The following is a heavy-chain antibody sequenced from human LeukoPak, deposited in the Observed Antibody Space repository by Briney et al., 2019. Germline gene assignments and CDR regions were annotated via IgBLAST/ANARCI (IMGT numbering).Heavy chain of an antibody. Sequence: VASVKVSCKASGGTFSSYAISWVRQAPGQGLEWMGGIIPIFGTANYAQKFQGRVTITTDESTSTAYMELSSLRSEDTAAYYCARGPSSTSSAYYYYYMDVWGKGTTVTVSS. J-gene: IGHJ6*03. CDR3: ARGPSSTSSAYYYYYMDV. D-gene: IGHD2-2*01. V-gene: IGHV1-69*05. CDR2: IIPIFGTA. CDR1: GGTFSSYA.